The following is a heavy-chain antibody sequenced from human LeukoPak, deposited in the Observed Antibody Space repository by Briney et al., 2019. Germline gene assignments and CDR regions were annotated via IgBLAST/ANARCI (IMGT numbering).Heavy chain of an antibody. CDR1: GFTFSSYG. CDR3: ARAYDSSAGDAFDI. V-gene: IGHV3-21*01. D-gene: IGHD3-22*01. CDR2: ISSSSSYI. J-gene: IGHJ3*02. Sequence: GGSLRLSCAASGFTFSSYGMHWVRQAPGKGLEWVSSISSSSSYIYYADSVKGRFTISRDNAKNSLYLQMNSLRAEDTAVYYCARAYDSSAGDAFDIWGQGTMVTVSS.